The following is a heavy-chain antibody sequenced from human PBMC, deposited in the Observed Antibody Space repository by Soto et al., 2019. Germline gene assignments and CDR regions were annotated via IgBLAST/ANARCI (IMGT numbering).Heavy chain of an antibody. D-gene: IGHD3-10*01. V-gene: IGHV1-18*01. Sequence: XSVKVSCNTSGYTFSSYTIPLVRQAPGQGLEWLGWISPDDGNTEYEQKFQGRVTMTADTLTNNAYMELRSLKYDDTAVYYCARVEAPFGESLHWGQGTPVTVSS. CDR1: GYTFSSYT. CDR3: ARVEAPFGESLH. CDR2: ISPDDGNT. J-gene: IGHJ4*02.